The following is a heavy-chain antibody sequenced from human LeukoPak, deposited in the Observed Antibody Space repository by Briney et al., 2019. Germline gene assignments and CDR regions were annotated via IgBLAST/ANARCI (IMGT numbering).Heavy chain of an antibody. V-gene: IGHV3-23*01. CDR3: AKARGSSTSLFFDY. J-gene: IGHJ4*02. CDR2: ITGSGGNT. Sequence: GGSLRLSCAASGVTFSSHAMSWARQAPGKGLEWVSTITGSGGNTYYTDSVKGRFTISRDNSKNTLYLQMNSLRAEDTAVYYCAKARGSSTSLFFDYWGQGTLVTVSS. D-gene: IGHD2-2*01. CDR1: GVTFSSHA.